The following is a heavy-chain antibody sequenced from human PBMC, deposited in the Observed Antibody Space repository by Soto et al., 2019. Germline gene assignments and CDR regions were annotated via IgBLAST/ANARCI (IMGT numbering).Heavy chain of an antibody. Sequence: PSETMSLTCTVSGGTISSWYWSWIRQPPGKGLEWIGYIYYSGSTNYNPSLKSRVTISVDTSKNQFSLKLSSVTAADTAVYYCARSRGGYFDYWGQGTLVTVSS. CDR1: GGTISSWY. J-gene: IGHJ4*02. V-gene: IGHV4-59*01. CDR3: ARSRGGYFDY. D-gene: IGHD3-16*01. CDR2: IYYSGST.